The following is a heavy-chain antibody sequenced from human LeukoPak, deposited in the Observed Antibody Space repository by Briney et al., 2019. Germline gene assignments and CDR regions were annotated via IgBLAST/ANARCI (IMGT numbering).Heavy chain of an antibody. CDR1: GYTFTGYY. V-gene: IGHV1-2*02. CDR3: AKEAARPVYYFDY. Sequence: VASVKVSCKASGYTFTGYYMHWGRQAPGQGLEWMGWINPNSGGTNYAQKFQGGVTMTRDTSISTAYMELSRLRSDDTAVYYCAKEAARPVYYFDYWGQGTLVTVSS. J-gene: IGHJ4*02. CDR2: INPNSGGT. D-gene: IGHD6-6*01.